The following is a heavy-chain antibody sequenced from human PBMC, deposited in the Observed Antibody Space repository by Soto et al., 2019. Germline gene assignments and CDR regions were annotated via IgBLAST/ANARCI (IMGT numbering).Heavy chain of an antibody. CDR1: GGTISSNNW. V-gene: IGHV4-4*02. J-gene: IGHJ6*02. D-gene: IGHD6-13*01. Sequence: SETLSLTCAVSGGTISSNNWWSWLRQPPGKGLEWFGVIDHSGSTNYNPSLKSRVTISVDKSKNQVSLKLSSVTAADTAVYYCARGGFGIAGLTYFYYGMDVWGQGTTVTVSS. CDR3: ARGGFGIAGLTYFYYGMDV. CDR2: IDHSGST.